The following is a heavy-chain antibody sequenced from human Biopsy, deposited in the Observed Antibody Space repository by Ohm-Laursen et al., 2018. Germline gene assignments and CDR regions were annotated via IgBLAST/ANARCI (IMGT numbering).Heavy chain of an antibody. CDR3: GRREVVITHDAFDT. CDR1: GGSISSYY. V-gene: IGHV4-59*08. D-gene: IGHD3-22*01. Sequence: GTLSLTCTASGGSISSYYWTWIRQPPGKGLEWIGDVYYSGSTNRNPSLKSRVTILVDTSKNQFSMNLNSVTAADTAVYYCGRREVVITHDAFDTWGQGTMVTVSS. CDR2: VYYSGST. J-gene: IGHJ3*02.